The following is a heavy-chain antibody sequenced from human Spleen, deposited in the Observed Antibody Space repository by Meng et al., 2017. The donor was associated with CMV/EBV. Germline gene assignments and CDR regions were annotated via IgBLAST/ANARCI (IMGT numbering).Heavy chain of an antibody. CDR1: GYTFTSYG. V-gene: IGHV1-18*01. D-gene: IGHD6-6*01. CDR3: AILKASSSSRPTYGMDV. J-gene: IGHJ6*02. CDR2: ISAYNGNT. Sequence: ASVKVSCKASGYTFTSYGISWVRQAPGQGLEWMGWISAYNGNTNYAQKLQGRVTMTTDTSTSTAYMELRSLRSDDTAVYYCAILKASSSSRPTYGMDVWGQGTTVTVSS.